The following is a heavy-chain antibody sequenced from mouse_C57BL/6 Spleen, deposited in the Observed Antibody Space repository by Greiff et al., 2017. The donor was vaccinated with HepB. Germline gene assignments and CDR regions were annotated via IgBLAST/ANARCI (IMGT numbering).Heavy chain of an antibody. CDR3: ARGGYGNYRYYFDY. V-gene: IGHV1-54*01. CDR2: INPGSGGT. CDR1: GYAFTNYL. Sequence: QVQLQQSGAELVRPGTSVKVSCKASGYAFTNYLIEWVKQRPGQGLEWIGVINPGSGGTNYNEKFKGKATLTADKSSSTAYMQLSSLTSEDSAVYFCARGGYGNYRYYFDYWGQGTTLTVSS. D-gene: IGHD2-10*02. J-gene: IGHJ2*01.